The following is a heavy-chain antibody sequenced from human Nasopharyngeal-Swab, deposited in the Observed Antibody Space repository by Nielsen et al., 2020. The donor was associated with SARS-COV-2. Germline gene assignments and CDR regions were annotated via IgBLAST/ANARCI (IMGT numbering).Heavy chain of an antibody. CDR1: GYTFTNYY. CDR3: ATIYAIVGASGSFDY. Sequence: ASVKVSCKASGYTFTNYYIHWVRQAPGKGLEWMGGFDPEDGETIYAQKFQGRVTMTEDTSTDTAYMELSSLRSEDTAVYYCATIYAIVGASGSFDYWGQGTLVTVSS. V-gene: IGHV1-24*01. D-gene: IGHD1-26*01. CDR2: FDPEDGET. J-gene: IGHJ4*02.